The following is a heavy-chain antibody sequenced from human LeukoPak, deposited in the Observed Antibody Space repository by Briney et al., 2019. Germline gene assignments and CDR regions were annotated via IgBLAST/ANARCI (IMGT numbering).Heavy chain of an antibody. CDR3: SRENWDVLSDY. D-gene: IGHD1-1*01. V-gene: IGHV3-49*03. CDR2: FRSKAYGGTI. J-gene: IGHJ4*02. Sequence: GGSLRLSCTASGFTFGDYAMSWFRQAPGKGLEWVGFFRSKAYGGTIEYAASVKGRFTISRDDSKSIAYLQMNSLKTEDTAVYYCSRENWDVLSDYWGQGTLVTVSS. CDR1: GFTFGDYA.